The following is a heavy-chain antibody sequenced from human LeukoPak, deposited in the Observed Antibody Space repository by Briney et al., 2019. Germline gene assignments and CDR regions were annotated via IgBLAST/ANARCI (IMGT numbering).Heavy chain of an antibody. J-gene: IGHJ4*02. CDR2: ISYDGSNK. Sequence: PGGSLRLSCAACGFTFSSYAMHWVRQAPGKGLEWVAVISYDGSNKYYADSVKGRFTISRDNSKNTLYLQMNSLRAEDTAVYYCARSVQQLAYYFDYWGQGTLVTVSS. CDR3: ARSVQQLAYYFDY. V-gene: IGHV3-30-3*01. D-gene: IGHD6-13*01. CDR1: GFTFSSYA.